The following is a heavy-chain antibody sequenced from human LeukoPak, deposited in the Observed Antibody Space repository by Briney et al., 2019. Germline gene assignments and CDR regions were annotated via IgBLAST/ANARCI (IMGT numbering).Heavy chain of an antibody. J-gene: IGHJ4*02. Sequence: KPSETLSLTCAVYGGSFSGYYWSWIRQPPGKGLEWIGEINHSGSTNYNPSLKSRVTISVDTSKNQFSLKLSSVTAADTAVYYCARAGYSYGYRLHFDYWGQGTLVTVSS. CDR2: INHSGST. D-gene: IGHD5-18*01. V-gene: IGHV4-34*01. CDR1: GGSFSGYY. CDR3: ARAGYSYGYRLHFDY.